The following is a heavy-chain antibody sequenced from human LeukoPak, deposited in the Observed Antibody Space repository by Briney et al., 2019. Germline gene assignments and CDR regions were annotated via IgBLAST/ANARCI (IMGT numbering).Heavy chain of an antibody. CDR2: INHSGST. CDR3: ARDRCSGGSCYECDY. CDR1: GGSFSGYY. D-gene: IGHD2-15*01. V-gene: IGHV4-34*01. Sequence: PSETLSLTCAVYGGSFSGYYWSWIRQPPGKGLEWIGEINHSGSTNYNPSLKSRVTISVDTSKNQFSLKLSSVTAADTAMYYCARDRCSGGSCYECDYWGQGTLVTVSS. J-gene: IGHJ4*02.